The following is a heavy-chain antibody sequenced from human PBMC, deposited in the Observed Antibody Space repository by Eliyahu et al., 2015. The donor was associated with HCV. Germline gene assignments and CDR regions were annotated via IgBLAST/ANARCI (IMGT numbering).Heavy chain of an antibody. CDR3: ASGGGGIAVAGTGGWFDP. CDR2: IHYSGTT. Sequence: QVQLQESGPGLVQPSETLSLTCTVSGGSITTYYWSWXRQPPGKGXEWIGYIHYSGTTNYNPSLKSRVTISVDTSKNQFSLKLSSVTAADTALYYCASGGGGIAVAGTGGWFDPWGQGTLVTVSS. D-gene: IGHD6-19*01. V-gene: IGHV4-59*01. CDR1: GGSITTYY. J-gene: IGHJ5*02.